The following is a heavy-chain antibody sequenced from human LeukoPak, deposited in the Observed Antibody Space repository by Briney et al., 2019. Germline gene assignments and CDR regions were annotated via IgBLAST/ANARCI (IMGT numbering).Heavy chain of an antibody. V-gene: IGHV5-51*01. CDR2: IYPGDSDT. CDR3: AKQRHVWGSFDY. CDR1: GYSFTTYW. J-gene: IGHJ4*02. D-gene: IGHD3-16*01. Sequence: GEYLKISCKGSGYSFTTYWIGWVRQMPGRGLEWMGIIYPGDSDTKYSPAFQGQVTISADRSINTAYLQWSSLKASDTAMYYCAKQRHVWGSFDYWGQGTLVTVSS.